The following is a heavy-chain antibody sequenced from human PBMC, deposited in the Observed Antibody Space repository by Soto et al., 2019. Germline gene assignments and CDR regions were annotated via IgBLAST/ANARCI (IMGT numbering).Heavy chain of an antibody. V-gene: IGHV3-30-3*01. J-gene: IGHJ6*02. CDR3: ARDKYYYGMDV. CDR1: GFTFSSYA. Sequence: QVQLVESGGGVVQPGRSLRLSCAASGFTFSSYAMHWVRQAPGKGLEWVAVISYDGSNKYYADSVKGRFTISRDNSKNTLYLQMNSLRAEDTAVYYCARDKYYYGMDVWGQGTTVTVSS. CDR2: ISYDGSNK.